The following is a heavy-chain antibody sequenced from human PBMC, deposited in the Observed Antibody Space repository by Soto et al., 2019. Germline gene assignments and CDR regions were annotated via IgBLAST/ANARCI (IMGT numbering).Heavy chain of an antibody. Sequence: ASVKVSCKASGYTFTSYGISWVRQAPGQGLEWMGWISAYNGNTNYAQKLQGRVTMTTDTSTSTAYMELRSLRSDDTAVYYCARESSASGEPFGAFDIWGQGTMVTVSS. CDR2: ISAYNGNT. D-gene: IGHD1-26*01. J-gene: IGHJ3*02. CDR3: ARESSASGEPFGAFDI. CDR1: GYTFTSYG. V-gene: IGHV1-18*01.